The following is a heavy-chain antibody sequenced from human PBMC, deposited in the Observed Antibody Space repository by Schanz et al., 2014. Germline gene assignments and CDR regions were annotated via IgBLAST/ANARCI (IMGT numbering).Heavy chain of an antibody. Sequence: QVQLVQSGAEVKKPGSSVKVSCTASGGTFSSYTISWMRQAPGQGLEWMGRIIPSLGLAKYEQKFQGRVTITADKSTSTAYMELTSLRSEDTAVYYCAGTYCSSTSCYTGYYYMDVWGKGTTVTVSS. CDR3: AGTYCSSTSCYTGYYYMDV. CDR1: GGTFSSYT. D-gene: IGHD2-2*02. CDR2: IIPSLGLA. V-gene: IGHV1-69*02. J-gene: IGHJ6*03.